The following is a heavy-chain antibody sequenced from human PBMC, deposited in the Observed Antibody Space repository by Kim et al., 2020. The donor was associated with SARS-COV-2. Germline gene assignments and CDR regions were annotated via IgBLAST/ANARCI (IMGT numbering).Heavy chain of an antibody. V-gene: IGHV4-34*01. D-gene: IGHD4-17*01. Sequence: SETLSLTCAVYGGSFSGYYWSWIRQPPGKGLEWIGEINHSGSTNYNPSLKSRVTISVDTSKNQFSLKLSSVTAADTAVYYCARGTAVTTPGLDYWGQGTLVTVSS. J-gene: IGHJ4*02. CDR3: ARGTAVTTPGLDY. CDR2: INHSGST. CDR1: GGSFSGYY.